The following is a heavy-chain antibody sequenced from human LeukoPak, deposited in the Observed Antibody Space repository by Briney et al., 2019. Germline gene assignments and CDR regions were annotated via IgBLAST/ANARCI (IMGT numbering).Heavy chain of an antibody. CDR3: ARHSLSRQHIVVVTAVHWYFDL. J-gene: IGHJ2*01. CDR1: GGSFSGYY. D-gene: IGHD2-21*02. Sequence: SETLSLTCAVYGGSFSGYYWSWIRQPPGKGLEWIGEINHSGSTNYNPSLKSRVTISVDTSKNQFALKLNSVTAADTAVYYCARHSLSRQHIVVVTAVHWYFDLWGRGTLVTVSS. CDR2: INHSGST. V-gene: IGHV4-34*01.